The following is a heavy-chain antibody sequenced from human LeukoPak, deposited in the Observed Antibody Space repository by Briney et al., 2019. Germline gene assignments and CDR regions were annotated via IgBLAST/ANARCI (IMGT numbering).Heavy chain of an antibody. D-gene: IGHD2-8*02. CDR3: AIEMSNAGGVY. CDR1: GYTFSDYY. CDR2: INPNNGAT. V-gene: IGHV1-2*02. J-gene: IGHJ4*02. Sequence: ASVKVSCKASGYTFSDYYMHWVRQAPGQGLEWMGWINPNNGATNYAQKFQGRVTLTRDTSISTAYMELSSLRYDDTAVYYCAIEMSNAGGVYWGQGTLVTVSS.